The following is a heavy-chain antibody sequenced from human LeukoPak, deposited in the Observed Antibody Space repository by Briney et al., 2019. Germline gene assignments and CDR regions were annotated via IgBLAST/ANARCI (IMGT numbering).Heavy chain of an antibody. V-gene: IGHV4-39*07. CDR3: TTQWLGNNWFDP. D-gene: IGHD6-19*01. CDR2: INHSGST. CDR1: GGSISSSSYY. Sequence: SETLSLTCTVSGGSISSSSYYWGWIRQPPGKGLEWIGEINHSGSTNYNPSLKSRVTISVDTSKNQFSLKLSSVTAADTAVYYCTTQWLGNNWFDPWGQGTLVTVSS. J-gene: IGHJ5*02.